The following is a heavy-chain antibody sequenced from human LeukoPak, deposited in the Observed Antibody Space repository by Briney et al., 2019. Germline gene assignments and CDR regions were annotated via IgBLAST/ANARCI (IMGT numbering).Heavy chain of an antibody. CDR2: ISYDGSNK. D-gene: IGHD5-18*01. Sequence: GGSLRLSCAGSGFTFSSCDMHWVRQAPGKGLEWLAVISYDGSNKYYADSVKGRFTISRDNSKNTLYLQMNSLRAEDTAVYYCARVGTAMAPYYYYGMDVWGQGTTVTVSS. J-gene: IGHJ6*02. V-gene: IGHV3-30*04. CDR1: GFTFSSCD. CDR3: ARVGTAMAPYYYYGMDV.